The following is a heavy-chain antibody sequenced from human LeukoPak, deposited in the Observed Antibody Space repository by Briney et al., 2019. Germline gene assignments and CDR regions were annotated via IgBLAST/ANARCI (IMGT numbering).Heavy chain of an antibody. J-gene: IGHJ4*02. CDR1: GYTFTGYY. Sequence: ASVKVSCMASGYTFTGYYIHWVRQAPGQGLEWMGWINPNSGGTNYAQNFQGRVTMTRDTSINTVYMDLSRLRTDDTAVYYCARYGAMVDYYGSGIHDYWGQGTLVTVSS. CDR3: ARYGAMVDYYGSGIHDY. D-gene: IGHD3-10*01. V-gene: IGHV1-2*02. CDR2: INPNSGGT.